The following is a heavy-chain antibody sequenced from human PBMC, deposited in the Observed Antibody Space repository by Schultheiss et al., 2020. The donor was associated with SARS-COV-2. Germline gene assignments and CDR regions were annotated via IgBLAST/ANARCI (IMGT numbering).Heavy chain of an antibody. CDR1: GGSISSYY. J-gene: IGHJ6*02. D-gene: IGHD7-27*01. V-gene: IGHV4-34*01. Sequence: SETLSLTCTVSGGSISSYYWSWIRQPPGKGLEWIGEINHSGSTNYNPSLKSRVTISVDTSKNQFSLKLSSVTAADTAVYYCARGNAAGEYYYGMDVWGQGTTVTVSS. CDR3: ARGNAAGEYYYGMDV. CDR2: INHSGST.